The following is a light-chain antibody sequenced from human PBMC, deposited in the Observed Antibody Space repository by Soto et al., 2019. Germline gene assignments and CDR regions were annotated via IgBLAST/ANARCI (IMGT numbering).Light chain of an antibody. J-gene: IGLJ2*01. Sequence: QSVLTQPPSVSGAPGQRVTISCTGSSSNIGAGYDVHWYQQLPGTAPKLLIYGNNNRPSGVPDRFSGSKSGTSASLAITGLQAEDECDYFCQSYDSSLSGVLFGGGTKLTVL. CDR3: QSYDSSLSGVL. V-gene: IGLV1-40*01. CDR2: GNN. CDR1: SSNIGAGYD.